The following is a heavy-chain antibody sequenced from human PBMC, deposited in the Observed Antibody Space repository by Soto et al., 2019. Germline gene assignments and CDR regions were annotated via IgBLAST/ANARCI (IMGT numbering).Heavy chain of an antibody. Sequence: EVQLLESGGGLVQPGGSLRLSCAASGFTFISYVMNWVRQAPGKGLEWVSAISGSDSRTYYADSVKGRFTISRDNSKNTLYLQLNSLRAEDTAVYYCAKVGSHSGSHYDAFDIWGQGTMVTVSS. D-gene: IGHD1-26*01. V-gene: IGHV3-23*01. CDR2: ISGSDSRT. J-gene: IGHJ3*02. CDR1: GFTFISYV. CDR3: AKVGSHSGSHYDAFDI.